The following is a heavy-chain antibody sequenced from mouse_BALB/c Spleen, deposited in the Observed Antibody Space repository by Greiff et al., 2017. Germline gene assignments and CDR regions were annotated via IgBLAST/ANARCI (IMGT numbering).Heavy chain of an antibody. Sequence: EVKLVESGGGLVKPGGSLKLSCAASGFTFSSYAMSWVRQTPEKRLEWVASISSGGSTYYPDSVKGRFTISRDNARNILYLQMSSLRSEDTAMYYCARGGYDVLFFDYWGQGTTLTVSS. D-gene: IGHD2-14*01. CDR2: ISSGGST. V-gene: IGHV5-6-5*01. CDR1: GFTFSSYA. CDR3: ARGGYDVLFFDY. J-gene: IGHJ2*01.